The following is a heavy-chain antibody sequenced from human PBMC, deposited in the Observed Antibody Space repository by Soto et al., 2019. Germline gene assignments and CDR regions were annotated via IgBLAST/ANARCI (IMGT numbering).Heavy chain of an antibody. D-gene: IGHD1-7*01. V-gene: IGHV1-2*02. CDR1: GYTFTGYY. CDR3: ARVLSITGTTASNY. J-gene: IGHJ4*02. CDR2: INPNSGGT. Sequence: ASVKVSCKAPGYTFTGYYMHWVRQAPGQGLEWMGWINPNSGGTNYAQKFQGRVTMTRDTSISTAYMELSRLRSDDTAVYYCARVLSITGTTASNYWGQGTLVTVSS.